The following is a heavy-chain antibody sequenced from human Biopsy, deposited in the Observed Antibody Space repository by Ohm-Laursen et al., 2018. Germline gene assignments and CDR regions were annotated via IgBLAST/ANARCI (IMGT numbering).Heavy chain of an antibody. CDR3: ARAVDYYDPYYYYGLDV. CDR1: GGSFSGYY. V-gene: IGHV4-34*01. Sequence: GTLSPTCSVYGGSFSGYYWSWIRQPPGKGLEWIGEINHRGSTNYNPSLKSRVTISVDTSKNQFSLKLRSVTAADTAVYYCARAVDYYDPYYYYGLDVWGQGTTVTVSS. D-gene: IGHD3-16*01. CDR2: INHRGST. J-gene: IGHJ6*02.